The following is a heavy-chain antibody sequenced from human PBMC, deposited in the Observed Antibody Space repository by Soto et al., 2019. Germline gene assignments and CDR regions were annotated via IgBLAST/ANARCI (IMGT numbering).Heavy chain of an antibody. D-gene: IGHD4-4*01. J-gene: IGHJ4*02. Sequence: PGGSLRLSCAASGFTFSSYAMNWVRQAPGKGLEWVSGISGSGVSTYYADSAKGRFTISRDNSKNTLYLQMNSLRVEDTAVYYCAQNKCAAHSNCFDYWGQGTLVTVSS. V-gene: IGHV3-23*01. CDR3: AQNKCAAHSNCFDY. CDR1: GFTFSSYA. CDR2: ISGSGVST.